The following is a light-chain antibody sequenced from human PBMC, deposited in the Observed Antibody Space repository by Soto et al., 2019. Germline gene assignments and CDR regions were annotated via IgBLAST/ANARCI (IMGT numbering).Light chain of an antibody. J-gene: IGKJ2*01. CDR3: QHYDSHRGS. V-gene: IGKV1-5*01. Sequence: DIQMTQSPSILSASVGDRVTITCRASQSVSDWLAWYQQKPGKAPKLLIFEASTLARGVPSRFSGSGSGTDFTLTITSLHPDDFAIDYCQHYDSHRGSFGQGAKLETK. CDR2: EAS. CDR1: QSVSDW.